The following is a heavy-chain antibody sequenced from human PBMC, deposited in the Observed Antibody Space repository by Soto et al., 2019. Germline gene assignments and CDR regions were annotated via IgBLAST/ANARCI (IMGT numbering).Heavy chain of an antibody. Sequence: QMQLVQSGPEVKKPGTSVKVSCKASGFTFTNSAMQWVRQARGQRLEWIGWIVVGSGNTNYAQKXXESGTITRDMXXSXAXXELSRLRSGDTAVYYCAAEGPYYYDSSGPAYAFDIWGQGTMVTVSS. CDR1: GFTFTNSA. J-gene: IGHJ3*02. CDR3: AAEGPYYYDSSGPAYAFDI. D-gene: IGHD3-22*01. CDR2: IVVGSGNT. V-gene: IGHV1-58*02.